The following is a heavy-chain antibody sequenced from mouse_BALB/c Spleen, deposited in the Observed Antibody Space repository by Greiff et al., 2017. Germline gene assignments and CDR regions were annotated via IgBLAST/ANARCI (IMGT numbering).Heavy chain of an antibody. D-gene: IGHD4-1*01. V-gene: IGHV2-2*02. CDR2: IWSGGST. J-gene: IGHJ4*01. CDR3: ARMKLGPGAMDY. CDR1: GFSLTSYG. Sequence: VQLQQSGPGLVQPSQSLSITCTVSGFSLTSYGVHWVRQSPGKGLEWLGVIWSGGSTDYNAAFISRLSISKDNSKSQVFFKMNSLQANDTAIYYCARMKLGPGAMDYWGQGTSVTVSS.